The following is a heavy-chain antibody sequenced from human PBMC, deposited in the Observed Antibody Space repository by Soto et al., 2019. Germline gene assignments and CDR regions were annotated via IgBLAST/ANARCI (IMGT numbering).Heavy chain of an antibody. Sequence: SETMYITSTVSSYSISSSSYYWGWKNKPPGKGLEWIGSIYYSGSTYYNPSLKSRVTISVDTSKNQFSLKLSSVTAADTAVYYCARPRYYYHRSGYRADPFDLWGQGTMVTVSS. D-gene: IGHD3-22*01. V-gene: IGHV4-39*01. CDR3: ARPRYYYHRSGYRADPFDL. CDR2: IYYSGST. CDR1: SYSISSSSYY. J-gene: IGHJ3*01.